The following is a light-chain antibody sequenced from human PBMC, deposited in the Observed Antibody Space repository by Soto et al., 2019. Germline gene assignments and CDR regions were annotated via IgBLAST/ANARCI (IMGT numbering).Light chain of an antibody. CDR1: QSVSSY. Sequence: EIVLTQSPATLSLSPGERATLSCRASQSVSSYLAWYQQKPGQAPRFLIYDASNRATGIPARFSGSGSGTDFTLTISSLEPEDFAVYYCQQRSNWSPTFGQGTKLEIK. CDR2: DAS. V-gene: IGKV3-11*01. J-gene: IGKJ2*01. CDR3: QQRSNWSPT.